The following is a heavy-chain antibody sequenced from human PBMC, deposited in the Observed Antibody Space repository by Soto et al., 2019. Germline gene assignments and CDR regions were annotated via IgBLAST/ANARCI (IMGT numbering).Heavy chain of an antibody. CDR1: GYTFTGYY. D-gene: IGHD2-15*01. Sequence: ASVKVSCKASGYTFTGYYMHWVRQAPGQGLEWMGWINPNRGGTNYAQKFQGRVTMTRDTSISTAYMELSRLRSDDTAEYYCASRYCSGGSCDYYDYGMDVWGQGTTVTVSS. CDR3: ASRYCSGGSCDYYDYGMDV. V-gene: IGHV1-2*02. J-gene: IGHJ6*02. CDR2: INPNRGGT.